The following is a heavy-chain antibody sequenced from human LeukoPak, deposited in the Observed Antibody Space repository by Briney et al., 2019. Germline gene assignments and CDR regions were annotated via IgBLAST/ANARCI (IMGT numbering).Heavy chain of an antibody. CDR1: GGSISSSSYY. J-gene: IGHJ4*02. Sequence: SETLSLTCTVSGGSISSSSYYWGWIRQPPGEGLEWIGSIYYSGSTYYNPSLKSRVTISVDTSKNQFSLKLSSVTAADTAVYYCARDCQSVPYYFDYWGQGTLVTVSS. V-gene: IGHV4-39*01. D-gene: IGHD2-21*02. CDR3: ARDCQSVPYYFDY. CDR2: IYYSGST.